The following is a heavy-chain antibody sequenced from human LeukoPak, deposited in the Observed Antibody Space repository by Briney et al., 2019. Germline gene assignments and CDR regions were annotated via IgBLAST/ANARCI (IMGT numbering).Heavy chain of an antibody. CDR2: IIPIFGTA. D-gene: IGHD6-6*01. V-gene: IGHV1-69*05. CDR3: ARDGGIAARPHFYYYMDV. CDR1: GGTFSSYA. J-gene: IGHJ6*03. Sequence: SVKVSCKASGGTFSSYAISWVRQAPGQGLEWMGGIIPIFGTANYAQKFQGRVTITTDESTSTAYMELSSLRAEDTAVYYCARDGGIAARPHFYYYMDVWGKGTTVTVPS.